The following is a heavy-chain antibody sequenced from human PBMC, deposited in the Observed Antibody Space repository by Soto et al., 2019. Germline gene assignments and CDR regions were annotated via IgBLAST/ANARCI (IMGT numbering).Heavy chain of an antibody. CDR1: GGSLSGYY. J-gene: IGHJ6*02. CDR3: ASYCGGDCSHYYYYGMDV. Sequence: SETLSLTCGVFGGSLSGYYWSWIRQPPGKGLEWIGEVSHSENTNYNPSLKSRVTISVDTSKNQFSLKLSSVTAADTAVYYCASYCGGDCSHYYYYGMDVWGQGTRVTFSS. CDR2: VSHSENT. D-gene: IGHD2-21*02. V-gene: IGHV4-34*01.